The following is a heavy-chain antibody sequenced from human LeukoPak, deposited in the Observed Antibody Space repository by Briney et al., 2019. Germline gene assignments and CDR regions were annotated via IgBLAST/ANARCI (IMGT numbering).Heavy chain of an antibody. Sequence: PSETLSLTCTVSGGSISSTSYYWGWIRQPPEKGLEWIGSFYYSGKTYYNPSLKSRVTISVDTSKNHFSLKPTSVTAADTAVYYCAVAWFGEFSQIDFWGQGTLVTVSS. J-gene: IGHJ4*02. D-gene: IGHD3-10*01. V-gene: IGHV4-39*02. CDR1: GGSISSTSYY. CDR3: AVAWFGEFSQIDF. CDR2: FYYSGKT.